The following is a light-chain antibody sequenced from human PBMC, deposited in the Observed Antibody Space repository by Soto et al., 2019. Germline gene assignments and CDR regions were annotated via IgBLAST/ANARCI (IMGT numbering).Light chain of an antibody. J-gene: IGLJ1*01. CDR1: SSDVGGYNY. CDR2: DVS. V-gene: IGLV2-14*03. Sequence: QSVLTQPASVSGSPGQSIVISCTGTSSDVGGYNYVSWYQQHPGKAPKLMIYDVSNRPSGVSNRFSASKSGNTASLTISGLQAEDEADYYCCSYTSSSTPWVFGTGTKVTVL. CDR3: CSYTSSSTPWV.